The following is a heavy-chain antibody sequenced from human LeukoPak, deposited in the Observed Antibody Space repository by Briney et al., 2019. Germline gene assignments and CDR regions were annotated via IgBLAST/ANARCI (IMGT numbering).Heavy chain of an antibody. CDR1: GGSISSSNW. D-gene: IGHD5-18*01. V-gene: IGHV4-4*02. J-gene: IGHJ6*03. Sequence: SGTLSLTCAVSGGSISSSNWWSWVRQPPGKGLEWVGEIYHSGSTNYNPSLKSRVTISVDKSKNQFSLKLSSVTAADTAVYYCARSIQLWSLSNYYMDVWGKGTTVTVSS. CDR3: ARSIQLWSLSNYYMDV. CDR2: IYHSGST.